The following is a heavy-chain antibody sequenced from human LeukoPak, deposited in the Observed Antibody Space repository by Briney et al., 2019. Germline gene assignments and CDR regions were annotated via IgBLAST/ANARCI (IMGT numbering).Heavy chain of an antibody. J-gene: IGHJ3*02. D-gene: IGHD6-19*01. CDR1: GFTFGTYA. CDR2: INSGGGNT. CDR3: AKKFDSSGLAGAFDI. V-gene: IGHV3-23*01. Sequence: PGGSLRLSCAASGFTFGTYAMSWVRQAPGKGLEWVSAINSGGGNTYYADSVKGRFTISRDNTKNTLYLQMNSLRTEDTAVYYCAKKFDSSGLAGAFDIWGQGTMVTVSS.